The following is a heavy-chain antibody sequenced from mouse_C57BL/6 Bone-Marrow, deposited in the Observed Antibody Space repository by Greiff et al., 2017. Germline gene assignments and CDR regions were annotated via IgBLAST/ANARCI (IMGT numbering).Heavy chain of an antibody. V-gene: IGHV14-4*01. CDR3: TPIYYGNYPYAMDY. CDR1: GFNIKDDY. J-gene: IGHJ4*01. Sequence: EVKVVESGAELVRPGASVKLSCTASGFNIKDDYMHWVKQRPEKGLEWIGWIDPENGDTEYASKFQGKATITADTSSNTAYLQLSSLTSEDTAVYYCTPIYYGNYPYAMDYWGQGTSVTVSA. D-gene: IGHD2-1*01. CDR2: IDPENGDT.